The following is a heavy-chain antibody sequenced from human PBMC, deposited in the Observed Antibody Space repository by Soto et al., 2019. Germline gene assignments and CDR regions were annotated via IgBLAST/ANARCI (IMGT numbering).Heavy chain of an antibody. V-gene: IGHV1-2*02. CDR3: ATRLPSDV. D-gene: IGHD6-25*01. J-gene: IGHJ4*02. Sequence: ASVKVSCKASGYTFTGFHIFWVRQAPGQGLEWVGWINPDSGDTKYAQKFQGRVTLTRDTSSATAYMELRSLRYDDTAVYYCATRLPSDVWGQGTLVTVS. CDR2: INPDSGDT. CDR1: GYTFTGFH.